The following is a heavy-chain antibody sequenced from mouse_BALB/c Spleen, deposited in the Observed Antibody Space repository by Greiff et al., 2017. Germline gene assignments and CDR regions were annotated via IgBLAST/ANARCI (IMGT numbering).Heavy chain of an antibody. V-gene: IGHV1-69*01. CDR3: ARGDRYDGPWFAY. D-gene: IGHD2-14*01. Sequence: QVHVKQPGAELVMPGASVKMSCKASGYTFTDYWMHWVKQRPGQGLEWIGAIDTSDSYTSYNQKFKGKATLTVDESSSTAYMQLSSLTSEDSAVYYCARGDRYDGPWFAYWGQGTLVTVSA. CDR2: IDTSDSYT. CDR1: GYTFTDYW. J-gene: IGHJ3*01.